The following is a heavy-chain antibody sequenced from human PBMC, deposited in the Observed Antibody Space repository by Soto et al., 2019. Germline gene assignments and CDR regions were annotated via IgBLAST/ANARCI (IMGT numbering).Heavy chain of an antibody. CDR1: GFNFDDYS. J-gene: IGHJ5*02. Sequence: PGGSLRLSGAASGFNFDDYSMHWVRQAPGKGLEWVSHINWSGGDVDYADSVKGRFTISRDNAKNSLYLQMNNLRPDDTAFYFCVKDQGKGSYFPGCLASWGQGTLVTVSS. D-gene: IGHD1-26*01. CDR2: INWSGGDV. CDR3: VKDQGKGSYFPGCLAS. V-gene: IGHV3-9*01.